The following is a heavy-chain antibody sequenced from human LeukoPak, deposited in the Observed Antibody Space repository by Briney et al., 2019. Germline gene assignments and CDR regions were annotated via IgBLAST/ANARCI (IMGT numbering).Heavy chain of an antibody. CDR3: ARRVTMVRGENNWFDP. CDR1: GYSISSGYY. Sequence: PSETLSLTCTVSGYSISSGYYWGWIRQPPGKGLEWIGSIYHSGSTYYNPSLKSRVTISVDRSKNQFSLKLSSVTAADTAVYYCARRVTMVRGENNWFDPWGQGTLVTVSS. J-gene: IGHJ5*02. CDR2: IYHSGST. D-gene: IGHD3-10*01. V-gene: IGHV4-38-2*02.